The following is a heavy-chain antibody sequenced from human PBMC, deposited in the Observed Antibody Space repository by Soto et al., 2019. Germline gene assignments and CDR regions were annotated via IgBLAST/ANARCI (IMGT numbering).Heavy chain of an antibody. Sequence: QVHLVESGGGVVQPGKSLRLSCVASAFTFSGYAMHWVRQAPGKGLEWVAVISYDGRTEYYADSVKGRFTISRDKSKNTLYLHMNSLTAEDTSVYYCARETRAYDRDYCGQGTLVIVS. CDR2: ISYDGRTE. V-gene: IGHV3-30*04. CDR3: ARETRAYDRDY. D-gene: IGHD5-12*01. CDR1: AFTFSGYA. J-gene: IGHJ4*02.